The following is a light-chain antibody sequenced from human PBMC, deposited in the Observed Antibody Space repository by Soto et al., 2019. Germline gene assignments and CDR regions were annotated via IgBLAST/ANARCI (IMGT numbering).Light chain of an antibody. CDR1: RSDVGGYNL. V-gene: IGLV2-23*01. Sequence: SVLTQPASVSGSPGQSITLSCTGSRSDVGGYNLVSWYQHHPGKAPKLMIYEGTKRPSGVSNRFSGSKSANTASLTISGLQAEDEADYYCCSYAGSSTDVFGTGTKVTV. CDR3: CSYAGSSTDV. J-gene: IGLJ1*01. CDR2: EGT.